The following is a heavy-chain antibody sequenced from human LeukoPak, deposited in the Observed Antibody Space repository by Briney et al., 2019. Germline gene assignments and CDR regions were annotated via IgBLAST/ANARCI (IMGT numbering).Heavy chain of an antibody. CDR2: IKAGNGDT. CDR1: GYIFSKYV. Sequence: ASVKVSCKASGYIFSKYVMNWVRQAPGQRPEWMGWIKAGNGDTKYSQNFQDRLTITRDTSASTVYMELSSLTSEDTALYYCARDDCGDTCYPGGYWGQGTLVTVSS. CDR3: ARDDCGDTCYPGGY. J-gene: IGHJ4*02. D-gene: IGHD2-21*01. V-gene: IGHV1-3*01.